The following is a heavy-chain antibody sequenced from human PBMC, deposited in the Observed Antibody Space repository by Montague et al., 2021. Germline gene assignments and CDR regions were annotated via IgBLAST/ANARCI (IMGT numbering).Heavy chain of an antibody. Sequence: SLRLSCAASGFTFSNYWMSWVRQAPGKGLEWVANMKEDGGERYYVESVKDRFTISRDNAKNSVYLQMNSLRAEDTAVYYCAKDRSGWHGALGDWGQGTQVTVSS. V-gene: IGHV3-7*01. CDR3: AKDRSGWHGALGD. CDR1: GFTFSNYW. J-gene: IGHJ4*02. CDR2: MKEDGGER. D-gene: IGHD6-19*01.